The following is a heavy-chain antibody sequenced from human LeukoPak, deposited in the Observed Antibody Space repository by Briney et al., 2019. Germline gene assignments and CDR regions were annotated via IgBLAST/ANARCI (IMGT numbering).Heavy chain of an antibody. Sequence: SETLSLTCTVSGGSISGYYWSWIRQPPGKGLEWIGYIYYSRSTNYNPSLKSRVTISVDTSKNQFSLKLSSVTAADTAVYYCVRRFVGYDSSWGASDIWGLGTMVTVSS. CDR3: VRRFVGYDSSWGASDI. CDR2: IYYSRST. CDR1: GGSISGYY. D-gene: IGHD6-13*01. V-gene: IGHV4-59*08. J-gene: IGHJ3*02.